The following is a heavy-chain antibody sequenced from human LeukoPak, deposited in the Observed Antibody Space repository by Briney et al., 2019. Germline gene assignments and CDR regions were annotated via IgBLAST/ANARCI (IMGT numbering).Heavy chain of an antibody. CDR1: GYTFTSYA. CDR2: IDTNTGNP. J-gene: IGHJ6*03. Sequence: ASVKVSCKASGYTFTSYAMNWVRQAPGQGPEWMGWIDTNTGNPTYAQDFTGRFVFSLDTSVSTAYLQISSLKAEDTAVYYCARGGLELDLPLRWSYYYMDVWGKGTTVTVSS. CDR3: ARGGLELDLPLRWSYYYMDV. D-gene: IGHD1-7*01. V-gene: IGHV7-4-1*02.